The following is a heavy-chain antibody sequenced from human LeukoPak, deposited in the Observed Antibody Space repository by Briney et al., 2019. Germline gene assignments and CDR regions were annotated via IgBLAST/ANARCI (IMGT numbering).Heavy chain of an antibody. CDR1: GFTFSSYS. D-gene: IGHD3-10*01. Sequence: PGGSLRLSCAASGFTFSSYSMNWVRQAPRKGLEWVSYISSSSSTIYYADSVKGRFTISRDNAKNSLYLQMNSLRAEDTAVYYCAKYYYGSGSPGYWGQGTLVTVSS. CDR2: ISSSSSTI. CDR3: AKYYYGSGSPGY. V-gene: IGHV3-48*01. J-gene: IGHJ4*02.